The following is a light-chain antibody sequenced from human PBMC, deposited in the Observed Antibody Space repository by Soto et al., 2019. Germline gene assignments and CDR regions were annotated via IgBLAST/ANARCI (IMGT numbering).Light chain of an antibody. J-gene: IGKJ1*01. CDR3: QQYGSSPGT. Sequence: ESVLTQSPGTLSLSRGERATRSCRGSQSVTSRYLAWYQQKPGQAPRLLIFGASIRDTGIPDRFSGSGSGTDFTLTISRLESEDFAVYYCQQYGSSPGTFGQGTKVDI. V-gene: IGKV3-20*01. CDR1: QSVTSRY. CDR2: GAS.